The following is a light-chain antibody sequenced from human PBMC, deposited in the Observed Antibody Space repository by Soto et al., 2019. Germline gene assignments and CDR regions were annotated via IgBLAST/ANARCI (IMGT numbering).Light chain of an antibody. CDR2: RDN. V-gene: IGLV1-47*01. CDR3: AAWDDSLSGYV. Sequence: QSVLTQPPSASGTPGQRGTISCSGSSSNIGANYVYWYQQLPGTAPKRLIYRDNQRPSGVPDRFSGSRSGTSASLAISGLRSEDDADYYCAAWDDSLSGYVFGTGTKLTVL. J-gene: IGLJ1*01. CDR1: SSNIGANY.